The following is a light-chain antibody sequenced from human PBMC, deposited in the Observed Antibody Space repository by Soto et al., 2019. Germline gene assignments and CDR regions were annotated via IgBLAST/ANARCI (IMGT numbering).Light chain of an antibody. V-gene: IGLV2-23*02. CDR1: SSDFGSYNL. Sequence: QSVLTQPDSVSGSPGQSINISCTGTSSDFGSYNLVSWYQQHPGKAPKLMIYEVSKRPSGVSNRFSGSKSGNTASLTISGLQAEDEADYSCCSYAGSITPYVFGTGTMVTVL. J-gene: IGLJ1*01. CDR2: EVS. CDR3: CSYAGSITPYV.